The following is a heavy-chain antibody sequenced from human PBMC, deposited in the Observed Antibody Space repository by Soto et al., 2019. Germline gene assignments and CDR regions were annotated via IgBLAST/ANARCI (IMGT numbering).Heavy chain of an antibody. Sequence: SETLSLTCAVYGESFIGYYWTWIRQSPGKGLEWIGEINHGGSTNYNPSLKSRVTISIDTSKNQFSLKLTSVTAADTSVYYCARTDIVNKNWFDPWGQGTLVT. CDR1: GESFIGYY. J-gene: IGHJ5*02. V-gene: IGHV4-34*01. CDR3: ARTDIVNKNWFDP. D-gene: IGHD5-12*01. CDR2: INHGGST.